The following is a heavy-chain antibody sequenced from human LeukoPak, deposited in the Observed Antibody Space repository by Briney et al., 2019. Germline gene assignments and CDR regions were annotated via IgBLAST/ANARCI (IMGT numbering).Heavy chain of an antibody. CDR2: ISGSGGST. D-gene: IGHD3-22*01. CDR3: AKDPVVVPFDY. CDR1: GSTFSSYA. Sequence: GGSLRLSCAASGSTFSSYAMSWVRQAPGKGLEWVSAISGSGGSTYYADSVKGRFTISRDNSKNTLYLQVNSLRAEDTAVYYCAKDPVVVPFDYWGQGTLVTVSS. J-gene: IGHJ4*02. V-gene: IGHV3-23*01.